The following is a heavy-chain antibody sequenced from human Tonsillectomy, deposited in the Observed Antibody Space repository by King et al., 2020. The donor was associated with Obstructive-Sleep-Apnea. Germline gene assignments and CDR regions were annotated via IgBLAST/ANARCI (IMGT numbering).Heavy chain of an antibody. CDR2: ISYDGSNK. V-gene: IGHV3-30-3*01. Sequence: VQLVESGGGVVQPGRSLRLSCAASGFTFRSYAMHWGRQAPGKGLEWGAVISYDGSNKYYADSVKGRFTISSDNSKSTLYLKMNSLRVEDTAVYYCARENYGAFYFDYWGQGTLVTVSS. CDR3: ARENYGAFYFDY. CDR1: GFTFRSYA. J-gene: IGHJ4*02. D-gene: IGHD4-17*01.